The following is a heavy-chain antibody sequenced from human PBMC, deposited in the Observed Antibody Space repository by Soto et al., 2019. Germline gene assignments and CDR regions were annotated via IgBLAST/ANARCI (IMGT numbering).Heavy chain of an antibody. J-gene: IGHJ4*02. CDR1: GFPFTTFA. CDR3: ARRGTAAAETGPGQDYFDY. CDR2: MPFDGKYK. Sequence: QVQLVESGGGVVRPGGSLRLSCVASGFPFTTFAMHWVRQAPGRGLEWLAVMPFDGKYKYYADSVEGRFTISRDNSRNTVYLQMSSLRREDTAVYYGARRGTAAAETGPGQDYFDYWGQGSLVTVSS. V-gene: IGHV3-30*04. D-gene: IGHD6-13*01.